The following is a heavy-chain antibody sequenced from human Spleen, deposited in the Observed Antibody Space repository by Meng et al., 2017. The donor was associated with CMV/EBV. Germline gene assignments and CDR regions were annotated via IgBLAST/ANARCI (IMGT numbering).Heavy chain of an antibody. D-gene: IGHD1-26*01. Sequence: ASVKVSCKASGYTFTGYYMHWVRQAPGQGLEWMGWINPNSGGTNYAQKFQGRVTMARGTSISTAYMELSRLRSDDTAVYYCARELWEPPHFDYWGQGTLVTVSS. CDR2: INPNSGGT. CDR1: GYTFTGYY. CDR3: ARELWEPPHFDY. V-gene: IGHV1-2*02. J-gene: IGHJ4*02.